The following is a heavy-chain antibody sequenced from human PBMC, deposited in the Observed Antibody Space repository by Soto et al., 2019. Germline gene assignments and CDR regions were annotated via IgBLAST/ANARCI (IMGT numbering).Heavy chain of an antibody. CDR2: IIPILGIA. D-gene: IGHD4-17*01. CDR3: AITSRGDYGAPFDY. V-gene: IGHV1-69*02. Sequence: QVQLVQSGAEVKKPGSSVKVSCKASGGTFSSYTISWVRQAPGQGLEWMGRIIPILGIANYAQKFQGRVTITAVKDASTAYMERSSLRSEDTAVYYCAITSRGDYGAPFDYWGQGTLVTVSS. J-gene: IGHJ4*02. CDR1: GGTFSSYT.